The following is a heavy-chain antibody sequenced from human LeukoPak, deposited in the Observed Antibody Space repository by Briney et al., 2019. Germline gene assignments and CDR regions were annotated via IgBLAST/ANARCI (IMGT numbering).Heavy chain of an antibody. Sequence: ASVKVSCKASGYTFTSYDINWVRQATGQGLEWMGWMNPNSGNTGYAQKFQGRVTMTRNTSISTAYMELSSLRSEDTAVYYCARATKNPNYYGSGLGYRPLGYWGQGTLVTVGS. D-gene: IGHD3-10*01. J-gene: IGHJ4*02. V-gene: IGHV1-8*01. CDR3: ARATKNPNYYGSGLGYRPLGY. CDR1: GYTFTSYD. CDR2: MNPNSGNT.